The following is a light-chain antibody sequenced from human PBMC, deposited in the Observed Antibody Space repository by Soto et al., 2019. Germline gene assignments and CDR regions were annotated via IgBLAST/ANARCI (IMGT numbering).Light chain of an antibody. CDR1: QSINNN. Sequence: ETVMTQSPATLSVSPGERATLSCRASQSINNNLAWYQQKPGQAPRLIMFRTSTRATGVPARFSGSGSETGFNLTISSLQSEDFAVYYCQQYSDWPLTFGGGTKVDIK. CDR2: RTS. CDR3: QQYSDWPLT. J-gene: IGKJ4*01. V-gene: IGKV3-15*01.